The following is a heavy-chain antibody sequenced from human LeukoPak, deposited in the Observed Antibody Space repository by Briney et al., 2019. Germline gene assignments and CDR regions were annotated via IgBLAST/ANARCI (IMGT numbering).Heavy chain of an antibody. J-gene: IGHJ4*02. D-gene: IGHD3-10*01. CDR3: AKSGSYYGSGSYYFDY. CDR2: ISHSGRT. CDR1: GGSFSGYY. Sequence: RPSETLSLTCAVYGGSFSGYYWSWIRQPPGKGLEWIGEISHSGRTNSNPSLKSRVTISGDTSKSQFSLKLSSVTAADTAAYYCAKSGSYYGSGSYYFDYWGQGTLVTVSS. V-gene: IGHV4-34*01.